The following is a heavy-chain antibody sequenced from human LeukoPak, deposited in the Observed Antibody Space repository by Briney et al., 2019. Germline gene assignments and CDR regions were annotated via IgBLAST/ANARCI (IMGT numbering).Heavy chain of an antibody. CDR3: AREGGDGFGRYYFDY. D-gene: IGHD5-24*01. Sequence: SQTLSLTCAVSGSSISSGGYSWSWIRQPPGKGLEWIGYIYHSGSTYYNPSLKSRVTISVDRSKNQFSLKLSSVTAADTAVYYCAREGGDGFGRYYFDYWGQGTLVTVSS. CDR1: GSSISSGGYS. CDR2: IYHSGST. V-gene: IGHV4-30-2*01. J-gene: IGHJ4*02.